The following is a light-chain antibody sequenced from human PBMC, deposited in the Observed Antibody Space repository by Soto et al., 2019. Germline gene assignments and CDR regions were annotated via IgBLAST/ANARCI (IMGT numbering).Light chain of an antibody. CDR2: ETS. CDR1: QNVRSY. CDR3: KQTFSTPRT. V-gene: IGKV1-39*01. Sequence: DTQMTQSPSSLSASVGDKITITCRASQNVRSYLNWYQQKPGKAHNLLIYETSALQSGVPSRFSGDGYGTDFTLTIRSLLPEDFATYYCKQTFSTPRTFGQGTKVDIK. J-gene: IGKJ1*01.